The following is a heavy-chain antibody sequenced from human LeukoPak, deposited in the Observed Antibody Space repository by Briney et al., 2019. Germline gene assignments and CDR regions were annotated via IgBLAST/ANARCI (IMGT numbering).Heavy chain of an antibody. CDR1: GFTFSSYS. J-gene: IGHJ4*02. D-gene: IGHD3-10*01. V-gene: IGHV3-48*02. CDR3: VRGYPLGVATFDS. Sequence: GGSLRLSCAASGFTFSSYSMNWVRQAPGKGLEWVSYISHNSRTMHYADSVKGRLTISRDDAKNSLFLQMNSLRDEDTAVYYCVRGYPLGVATFDSWGQGTLVIVSS. CDR2: ISHNSRTM.